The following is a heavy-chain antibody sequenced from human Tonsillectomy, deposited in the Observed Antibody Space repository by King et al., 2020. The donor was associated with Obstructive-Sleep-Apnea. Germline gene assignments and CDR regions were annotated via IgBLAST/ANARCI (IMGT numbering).Heavy chain of an antibody. D-gene: IGHD5-12*01. Sequence: VQLVESGGDVVQPGRSLRLSCAASGFTFSSYAMHWVRQAPGKGLEWVAVISYDGSNKYYADSVKGRFTISRDNSKNTLYLQMNSLRAEDTAVYYCARDKIPGYNYYYYGMDVWGQGTTVTVSS. CDR2: ISYDGSNK. CDR1: GFTFSSYA. V-gene: IGHV3-30*04. J-gene: IGHJ6*02. CDR3: ARDKIPGYNYYYYGMDV.